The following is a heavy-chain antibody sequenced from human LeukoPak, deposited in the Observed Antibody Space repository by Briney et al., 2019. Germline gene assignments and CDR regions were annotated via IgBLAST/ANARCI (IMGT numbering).Heavy chain of an antibody. D-gene: IGHD3-9*01. J-gene: IGHJ4*02. Sequence: GASVKVSCKASGYTFTSYGISWVRQAPGQGLEWMGWISAYNGNTNYAQKLQGRVTMTTDTSTSTAYMELRSLRSDDTAVYYCARDLPTLYDILTGPLPGADYWGQGTLVTVSS. CDR1: GYTFTSYG. CDR2: ISAYNGNT. CDR3: ARDLPTLYDILTGPLPGADY. V-gene: IGHV1-18*01.